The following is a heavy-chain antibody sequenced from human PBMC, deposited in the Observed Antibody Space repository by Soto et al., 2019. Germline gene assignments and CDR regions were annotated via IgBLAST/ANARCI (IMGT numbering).Heavy chain of an antibody. CDR2: ISKSDYT. CDR1: GFAFNNYG. V-gene: IGHV3-21*01. CDR3: AREDSIIIPAVSDF. J-gene: IGHJ4*02. D-gene: IGHD2-2*01. Sequence: GGSLRLSCTVSGFAFNNYGINWVRQAPGKGLEWVSSISKSDYTYYSDSVKGRFAISRDNAKSSVSLQMNTLRVEDTAVYYCAREDSIIIPAVSDFWGQGTLVTVS.